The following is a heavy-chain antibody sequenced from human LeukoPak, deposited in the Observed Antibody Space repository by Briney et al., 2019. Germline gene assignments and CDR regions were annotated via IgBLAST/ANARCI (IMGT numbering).Heavy chain of an antibody. V-gene: IGHV4-59*01. CDR2: IYYSGST. CDR1: GGSISSYY. Sequence: PSETLSLTCAVSGGSISSYYWSWIRQPPGKGLEWIGYIYYSGSTNYNPSLKSRVTISGDTSKNQFSLKLSSVTAADTAVYYCARGDYDSSGFPLDYWGQGTLVTVSS. CDR3: ARGDYDSSGFPLDY. D-gene: IGHD3-22*01. J-gene: IGHJ4*02.